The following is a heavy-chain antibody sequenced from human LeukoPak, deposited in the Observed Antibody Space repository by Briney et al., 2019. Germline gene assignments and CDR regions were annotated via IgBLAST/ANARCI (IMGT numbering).Heavy chain of an antibody. Sequence: GGSLRLSCAASGCTFSSYAMHWVRQAPGKGLEWVAVIAYEGSNKYYADSVKGRFTISRDNSKNTLYLQMNSLRAEDTAVYYCARARDIVVVPAANPPDAFDIWGQGTMVTVSS. J-gene: IGHJ3*02. D-gene: IGHD2-2*01. CDR1: GCTFSSYA. CDR2: IAYEGSNK. V-gene: IGHV3-30*04. CDR3: ARARDIVVVPAANPPDAFDI.